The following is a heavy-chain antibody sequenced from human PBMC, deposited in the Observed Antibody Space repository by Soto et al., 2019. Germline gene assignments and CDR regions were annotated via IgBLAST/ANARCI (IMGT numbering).Heavy chain of an antibody. V-gene: IGHV1-18*01. CDR2: ISADNINT. D-gene: IGHD5-18*01. J-gene: IGHJ6*02. CDR1: GYTFYSHS. CDR3: ARCIQEDYYYGRDV. Sequence: QAQLVQSGAEVKKPGASVKVSCKASGYTFYSHSISWVRQAPGQGLEWMGRISADNINTKYAQKFRGRVTMTTEKSTSTVSMELRNLRSDDTAVYYCARCIQEDYYYGRDVWGQGTTVTVSS.